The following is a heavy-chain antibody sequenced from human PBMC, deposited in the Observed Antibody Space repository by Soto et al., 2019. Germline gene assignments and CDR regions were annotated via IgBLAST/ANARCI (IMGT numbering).Heavy chain of an antibody. Sequence: ASVKVSCKASGYTFTSYDIHWVRQAPGQRLEWMGWINAGNGNTKYSQKFQGRVTITRDTSASTAYMELSSLRSEDTAVYYCARDKIPGILDYWGQGTLVTVSS. D-gene: IGHD1-20*01. V-gene: IGHV1-3*01. CDR3: ARDKIPGILDY. J-gene: IGHJ4*02. CDR1: GYTFTSYD. CDR2: INAGNGNT.